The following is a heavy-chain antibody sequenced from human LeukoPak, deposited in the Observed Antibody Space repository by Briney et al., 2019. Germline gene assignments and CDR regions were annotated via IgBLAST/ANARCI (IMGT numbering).Heavy chain of an antibody. CDR2: VIPVFGTV. J-gene: IGHJ5*02. CDR1: GGSFKFG. Sequence: GASVKVSCKASGGSFKFGISWVRQAPGQGLEWVGVVIPVFGTVYYAQQFQGRVALTTDESTSTAYMELNSLRSDDTAVFYCARVKSDEDTAMVPLGCLDPWGQGTLVTVSS. CDR3: ARVKSDEDTAMVPLGCLDP. V-gene: IGHV1-69*05. D-gene: IGHD5-18*01.